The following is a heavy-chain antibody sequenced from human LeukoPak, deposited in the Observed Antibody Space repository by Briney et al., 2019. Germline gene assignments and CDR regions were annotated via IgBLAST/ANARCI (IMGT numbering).Heavy chain of an antibody. J-gene: IGHJ4*02. Sequence: SETLSLTCSVSGGSISTYYWSWIRQPPGKGLEWIGYIYYSGSTNYNPSLKSRGIISVDTSKDEFSQKLSSVTAADVAVYYCAWSSSSGSYRAHYWGRGTLVTVSS. V-gene: IGHV4-59*01. CDR3: AWSSSSGSYRAHY. CDR1: GGSISTYY. CDR2: IYYSGST. D-gene: IGHD1-26*01.